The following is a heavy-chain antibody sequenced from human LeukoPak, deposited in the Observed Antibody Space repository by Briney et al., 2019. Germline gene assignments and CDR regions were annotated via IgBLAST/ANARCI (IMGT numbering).Heavy chain of an antibody. V-gene: IGHV4-59*08. Sequence: PSETLSLTCTVSGGSISSYHWSWIRQPPGKGLEWIGYIYYSGTTNYNPSLKSRVTISVDTSKNQFSLKLSSVTAADTAVYYCARGSSGWYSHLGYWGQGTLVTVSS. CDR2: IYYSGTT. CDR3: ARGSSGWYSHLGY. D-gene: IGHD6-19*01. J-gene: IGHJ4*02. CDR1: GGSISSYH.